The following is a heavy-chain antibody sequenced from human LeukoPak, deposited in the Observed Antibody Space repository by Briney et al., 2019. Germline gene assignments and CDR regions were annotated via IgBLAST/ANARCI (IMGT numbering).Heavy chain of an antibody. D-gene: IGHD5-24*01. Sequence: GGALRLACAASGFRFSIYTMSWVRQAPGKGLEWVAGICGSGYNTYYADSVKGRFTISRDNSKNTLYLQMNSLRVEDTAIYYCANDLLQGDGYWDIDSWGQGTLVSVSS. CDR3: ANDLLQGDGYWDIDS. J-gene: IGHJ4*02. CDR1: GFRFSIYT. V-gene: IGHV3-23*01. CDR2: ICGSGYNT.